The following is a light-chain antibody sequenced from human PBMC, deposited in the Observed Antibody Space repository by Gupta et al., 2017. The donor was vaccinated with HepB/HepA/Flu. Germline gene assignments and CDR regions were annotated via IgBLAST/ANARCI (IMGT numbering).Light chain of an antibody. Sequence: DLQMTHSPSFLSASVGDRVTITCRASQSISSYLNWYQQKPGKVPKLLIYAASSLQSGVPSRFSGSGSGTDFTLTISSLQPEDFATYYCQQSYSTPRTFGQGTKLEIK. CDR2: AAS. J-gene: IGKJ2*01. CDR1: QSISSY. CDR3: QQSYSTPRT. V-gene: IGKV1-39*01.